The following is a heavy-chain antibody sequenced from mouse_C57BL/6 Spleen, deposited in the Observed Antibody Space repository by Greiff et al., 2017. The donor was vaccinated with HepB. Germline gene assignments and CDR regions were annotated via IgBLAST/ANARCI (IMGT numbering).Heavy chain of an antibody. J-gene: IGHJ2*01. Sequence: VQLQESGAELARPGASVKMSCKASGYTFTSYTMHWVKQRPGQGLEWIGYINPSSGYTKYNQKFKDKATLTADKSSSTAYMQLSSLTSEDSAVYYCARGDTPDFDYWGQGTTLTVSS. CDR3: ARGDTPDFDY. CDR1: GYTFTSYT. V-gene: IGHV1-4*01. CDR2: INPSSGYT.